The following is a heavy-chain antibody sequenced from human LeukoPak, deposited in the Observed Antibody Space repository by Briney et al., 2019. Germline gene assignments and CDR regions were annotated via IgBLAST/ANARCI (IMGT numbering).Heavy chain of an antibody. Sequence: SLRLSCAASVYTFYEYALHWVRPAPGKGLEWVSDLSWNSGSIGYADSVKGGFTISRDNAKNSLYLQMNSLRAEDTALYYCAKDMDVDTAMAPFDYWGQGTLVTVSS. CDR1: VYTFYEYA. J-gene: IGHJ4*02. D-gene: IGHD5-18*01. CDR3: AKDMDVDTAMAPFDY. V-gene: IGHV3-9*01. CDR2: LSWNSGSI.